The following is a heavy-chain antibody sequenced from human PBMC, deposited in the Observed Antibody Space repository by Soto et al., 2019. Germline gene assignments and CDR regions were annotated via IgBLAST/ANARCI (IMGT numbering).Heavy chain of an antibody. CDR2: INHSGST. CDR1: GGSFSGYY. Sequence: QVQLQQWGAGLLKPSETLSLTCAVYGGSFSGYYWTWIRQSPEKGLEWIGEINHSGSTNYNPSLKSRVTISVDTSNNQFSLKLNSVTAADTAVYYCARGLTYKSNWYKWFDPWGQGILVTVSS. D-gene: IGHD6-13*01. CDR3: ARGLTYKSNWYKWFDP. V-gene: IGHV4-34*01. J-gene: IGHJ5*02.